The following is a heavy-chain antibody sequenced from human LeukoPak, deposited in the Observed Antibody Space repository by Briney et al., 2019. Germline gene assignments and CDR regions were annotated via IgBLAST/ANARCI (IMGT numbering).Heavy chain of an antibody. V-gene: IGHV4-30-2*01. D-gene: IGHD6-6*01. CDR1: GGSISSGGYY. CDR3: ARDSVPRWRPSIAALTGWFDP. CDR2: IYHSGST. J-gene: IGHJ5*02. Sequence: SETLSLTCTVSGGSISSGGYYWSWIRQPPGKGLEWIGYIYHSGSTYYNPSLKSRVTISVDRSKNQFSLKLSSVTAADTAVYYCARDSVPRWRPSIAALTGWFDPWGQGTLVTVSS.